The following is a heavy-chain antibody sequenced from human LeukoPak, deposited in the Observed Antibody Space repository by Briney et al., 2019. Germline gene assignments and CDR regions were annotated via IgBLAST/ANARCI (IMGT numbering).Heavy chain of an antibody. Sequence: ASVKVSCKAPGYTFTGYYMHWVRQAPGQGLEWMGWINPNSGGTNYAQKFQGRVTMTRDTSISTAYMELSRLRSDDTAVYYCARVREGYCTNGVCYAGPPDPWGQGTLVTVSS. CDR1: GYTFTGYY. J-gene: IGHJ5*02. CDR2: INPNSGGT. D-gene: IGHD2-8*01. CDR3: ARVREGYCTNGVCYAGPPDP. V-gene: IGHV1-2*02.